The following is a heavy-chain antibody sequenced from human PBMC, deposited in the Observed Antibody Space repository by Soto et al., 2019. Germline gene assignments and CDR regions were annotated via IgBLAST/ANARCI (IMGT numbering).Heavy chain of an antibody. D-gene: IGHD3-10*02. CDR2: VNPGDGST. J-gene: IGHJ4*02. Sequence: ASVKVSCKASGYALTAYYIHWVRQAPGQGREWMGIVNPGDGSTRYAQMFQDRVTMMRDTSTSTIYMELSSLRSEDTAVYYCARSYVQNRPIDYWGQGTLVTLSS. V-gene: IGHV1-46*01. CDR3: ARSYVQNRPIDY. CDR1: GYALTAYY.